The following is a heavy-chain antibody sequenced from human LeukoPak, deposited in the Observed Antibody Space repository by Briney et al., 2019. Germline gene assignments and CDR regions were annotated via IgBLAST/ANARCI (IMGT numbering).Heavy chain of an antibody. V-gene: IGHV4-59*01. CDR3: ARMVAARPDFDY. Sequence: PSETLSLTCTVSGGSISSYYWSWIRQPPGKGLEWIGYIYYSGSTNYNPSLKSRVTISVDTSKNQFSLKLSSVTAADTAVYYCARMVAARPDFDYWGQGTLVTVSS. CDR1: GGSISSYY. D-gene: IGHD6-6*01. CDR2: IYYSGST. J-gene: IGHJ4*02.